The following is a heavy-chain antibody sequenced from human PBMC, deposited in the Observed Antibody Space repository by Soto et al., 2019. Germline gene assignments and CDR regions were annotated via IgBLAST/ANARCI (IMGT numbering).Heavy chain of an antibody. CDR3: ATGQGIFGVVTHLVGVRETSC. CDR1: GFTFSSYA. CDR2: ISGSGGST. D-gene: IGHD3-3*01. J-gene: IGHJ4*02. V-gene: IGHV3-23*01. Sequence: EVQLLESGGGLVQPGGSLRLSCAASGFTFSSYAMCWVRQAPGKGLEWVSAISGSGGSTYYADSVKGRFTISRDNSKNTLYLQMNSLRAEDTAVYYCATGQGIFGVVTHLVGVRETSCWGQGTLLTVSS.